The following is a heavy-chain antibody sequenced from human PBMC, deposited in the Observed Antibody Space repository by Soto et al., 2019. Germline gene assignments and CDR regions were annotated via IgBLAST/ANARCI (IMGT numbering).Heavy chain of an antibody. J-gene: IGHJ4*02. D-gene: IGHD3-10*01. CDR2: IYYSGST. V-gene: IGHV4-31*03. CDR1: GGSISSGGYY. Sequence: SETLSLTCTVSGGSISSGGYYWSWIRQHPGKGLEWIGYIYYSGSTYYNPSLKSRVTISVDTSKNQFSLKLSSVTAADTAVYYCARAPGPYLVRGVIIPPSLYYFDYWGQGTLVTVSS. CDR3: ARAPGPYLVRGVIIPPSLYYFDY.